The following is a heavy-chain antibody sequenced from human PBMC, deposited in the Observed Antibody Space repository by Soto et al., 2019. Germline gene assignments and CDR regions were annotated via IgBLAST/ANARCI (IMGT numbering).Heavy chain of an antibody. Sequence: PXETLSLTCTVSGGSISSSSYYCGWIRQPPGKGLEWIGSIYYSGSTYYNPSLKSRVTISVDTSKNQFSLKLSSVTAADTAVYYCARLYDFWSGSYYFDYWGQGTLVTVSS. CDR2: IYYSGST. D-gene: IGHD3-3*01. CDR1: GGSISSSSYY. J-gene: IGHJ4*02. V-gene: IGHV4-39*01. CDR3: ARLYDFWSGSYYFDY.